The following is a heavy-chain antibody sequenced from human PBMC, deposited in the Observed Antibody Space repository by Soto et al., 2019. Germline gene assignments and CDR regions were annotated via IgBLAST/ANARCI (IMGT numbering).Heavy chain of an antibody. CDR2: ISYDGSNT. Sequence: QVQLVESGGGVVQPGRSLRLSCAASGFTFSSYAMHWVRQAPGKGLEWVAVISYDGSNTYYADSVNGLFTISRDNSKKTLSLQMKRLIAESTAVYYCPRAHVYRDYDFWSGYRYYYYGMDVWGQGTTVTVSS. CDR1: GFTFSSYA. CDR3: PRAHVYRDYDFWSGYRYYYYGMDV. V-gene: IGHV3-30-3*01. D-gene: IGHD3-3*01. J-gene: IGHJ6*02.